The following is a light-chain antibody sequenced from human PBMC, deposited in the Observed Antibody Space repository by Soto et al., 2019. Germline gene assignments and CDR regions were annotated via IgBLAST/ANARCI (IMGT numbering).Light chain of an antibody. CDR1: QSVSSSF. J-gene: IGKJ3*01. V-gene: IGKV3-20*01. CDR3: QHYGSSPPEFT. CDR2: GAS. Sequence: DIVLTQSPGTLSLSPGDRATLSCRASQSVSSSFLAWYQQRPGQAPRLLIFGASYRATGIPDRFSGSGSGTDFTLTISRLEPEDFAVYYCQHYGSSPPEFTFGPGTKVDSK.